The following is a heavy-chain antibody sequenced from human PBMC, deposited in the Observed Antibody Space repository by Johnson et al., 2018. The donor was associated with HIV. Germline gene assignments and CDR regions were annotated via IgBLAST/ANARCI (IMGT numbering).Heavy chain of an antibody. CDR3: ATDHPTVPLFMMNAFDI. J-gene: IGHJ3*02. V-gene: IGHV3-11*01. D-gene: IGHD3-10*02. CDR1: GFTFSDYY. CDR2: ISGSGGTI. Sequence: QVQLVESGGGLVKPGGSLRLSCAASGFTFSDYYMSWIRQAPGKGLEWVSYISGSGGTIYYADSVKGRFTISRDNAKNSLYLQMNSLKIEDKAVYYCATDHPTVPLFMMNAFDIWGQGTMVTFSS.